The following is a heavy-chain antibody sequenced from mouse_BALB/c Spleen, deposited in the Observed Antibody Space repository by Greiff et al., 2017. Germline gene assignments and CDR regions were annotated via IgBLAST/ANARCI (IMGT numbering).Heavy chain of an antibody. V-gene: IGHV1-87*01. Sequence: QVQLQQSGAELARPGASVKLSCKASGYTFTSYWMQWVKQRPGQGLEWIGAIYPGDGDTRYTQKFKGKATLTADKSSSTAYMQLSSLASEDSAVYYCARTIYDGYFSYWYFDVWGAGTTVTVFS. J-gene: IGHJ1*01. CDR2: IYPGDGDT. CDR3: ARTIYDGYFSYWYFDV. CDR1: GYTFTSYW. D-gene: IGHD2-3*01.